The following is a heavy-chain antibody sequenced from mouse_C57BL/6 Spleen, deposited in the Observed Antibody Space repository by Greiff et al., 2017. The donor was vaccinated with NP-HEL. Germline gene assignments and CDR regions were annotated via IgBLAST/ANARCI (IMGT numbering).Heavy chain of an antibody. J-gene: IGHJ2*01. CDR3: ARTYYYGSFDY. D-gene: IGHD1-1*01. V-gene: IGHV3-6*01. CDR2: ISYDGSN. Sequence: EVKLQESGPGLVKPSQSLSLTCSVTGYSITSGYYWNWIRQFPGNKLEWMGYISYDGSNNYNPSLKNRISITRDTSKNQFFLKLNSVTTEDTATYYCARTYYYGSFDYWGQGTTLTVSS. CDR1: GYSITSGYY.